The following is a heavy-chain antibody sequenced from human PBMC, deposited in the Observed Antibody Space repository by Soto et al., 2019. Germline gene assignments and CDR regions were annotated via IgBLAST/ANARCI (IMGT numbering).Heavy chain of an antibody. V-gene: IGHV3-30-3*01. CDR1: GFTFSSYA. CDR3: ARDNSPYSSTLHNPHFTY. Sequence: QVQLVESGGGVVQPGRSLRLSCAASGFTFSSYAMHWVRQAPGKGLEWVAVMSYDGSNKYYADSVKGRFTISSDNSNNPPHLPITPLRADATAASYCARDNSPYSSTLHNPHFTYWGQVTLVTVSS. CDR2: MSYDGSNK. J-gene: IGHJ4*02. D-gene: IGHD6-19*01.